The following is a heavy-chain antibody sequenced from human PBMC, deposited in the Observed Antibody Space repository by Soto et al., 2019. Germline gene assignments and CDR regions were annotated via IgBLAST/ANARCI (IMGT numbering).Heavy chain of an antibody. CDR1: GGSFSGYY. V-gene: IGHV4-34*01. Sequence: SETLSLTCAVYGGSFSGYYWSWIRQPPGKGLEWIGEINHSGSTNYNPSLKSRVTISVDTSKNQFSLKLSSVTAADTAVYYCARVRLYGSSTSCYGRTYYYYMDSWGKGTTVIVS. J-gene: IGHJ6*03. D-gene: IGHD2-2*01. CDR3: ARVRLYGSSTSCYGRTYYYYMDS. CDR2: INHSGST.